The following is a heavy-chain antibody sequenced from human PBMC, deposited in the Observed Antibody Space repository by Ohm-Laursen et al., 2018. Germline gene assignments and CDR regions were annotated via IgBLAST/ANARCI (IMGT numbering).Heavy chain of an antibody. Sequence: ASVKVSCKVSGYTFTTHYIHWVRQAPGQGLEWMGIINPSGGSTKYAQKFQGRVTMTRDTSISTGYMELSTLRSDDTAVYYCARDGGTYCSSSSCYSSSPYYSGMDVWGQGTTVTVSS. CDR2: INPSGGST. CDR3: ARDGGTYCSSSSCYSSSPYYSGMDV. J-gene: IGHJ6*02. CDR1: GYTFTTHY. V-gene: IGHV1-46*01. D-gene: IGHD2-2*01.